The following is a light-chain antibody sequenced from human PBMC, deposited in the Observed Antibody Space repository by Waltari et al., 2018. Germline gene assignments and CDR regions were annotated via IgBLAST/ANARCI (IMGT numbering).Light chain of an antibody. CDR1: SSDIGGYNY. J-gene: IGLJ3*02. Sequence: QSALTQPPSASGSPGQPVTSSCTGTSSDIGGYNYASWYQQHPGKAPKVLIYEVNKRPSGVPDRFSGSKSGNTASLTVSGLQADDEADYYCSSYGGNRNEVFGGGTKLTVL. CDR2: EVN. CDR3: SSYGGNRNEV. V-gene: IGLV2-8*01.